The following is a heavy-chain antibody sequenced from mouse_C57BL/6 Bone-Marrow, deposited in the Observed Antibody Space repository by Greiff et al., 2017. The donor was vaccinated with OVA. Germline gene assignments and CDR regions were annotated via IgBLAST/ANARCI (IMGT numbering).Heavy chain of an antibody. CDR3: ARDQAHYYASFAY. J-gene: IGHJ3*01. D-gene: IGHD2-1*01. CDR1: GFTFSSYA. Sequence: DVKLVESGGGLVKPGGSLKLSCAASGFTFSSYAMSWVRQTPEKRLEWVATISDGGSYTYSPDNVKGRFTISRDNAKNNLYLQMSHLKSEDTAMYYCARDQAHYYASFAYWGQGTLVTVSA. V-gene: IGHV5-4*01. CDR2: ISDGGSYT.